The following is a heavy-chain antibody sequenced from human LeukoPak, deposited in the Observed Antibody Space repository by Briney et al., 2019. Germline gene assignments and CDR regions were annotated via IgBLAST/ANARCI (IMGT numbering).Heavy chain of an antibody. J-gene: IGHJ3*02. V-gene: IGHV3-23*01. CDR2: ISGSGGTT. D-gene: IGHD5-18*01. Sequence: GGSLRLSCAASGFTFSSCAMRWARQAPGPGLESVSGISGSGGTTYYADSVTGRFTISRANSKNTLYQQMNSPRDQDTAVYYGAKALGYRYGPNEAFDIWGQGTMVTDSS. CDR3: AKALGYRYGPNEAFDI. CDR1: GFTFSSCA.